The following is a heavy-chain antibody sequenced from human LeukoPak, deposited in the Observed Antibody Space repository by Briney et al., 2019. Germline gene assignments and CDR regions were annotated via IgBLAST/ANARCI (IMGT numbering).Heavy chain of an antibody. J-gene: IGHJ4*02. D-gene: IGHD2-2*01. Sequence: SETLSLTCTVSGGSISSYWWSWIRQPPGKGLEWTGYMYYSGSTYYNPSLKSRVTISVGTSKNQFSLKLSSVTAADTAVYYCARRMVYCSSTSCPFDYWGQGTLVTVSS. CDR3: ARRMVYCSSTSCPFDY. V-gene: IGHV4-59*08. CDR2: MYYSGST. CDR1: GGSISSYW.